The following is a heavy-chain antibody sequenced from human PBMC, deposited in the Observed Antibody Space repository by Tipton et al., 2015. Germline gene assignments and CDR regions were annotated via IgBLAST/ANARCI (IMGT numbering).Heavy chain of an antibody. CDR2: IYYSGST. CDR1: GGSFRDYY. D-gene: IGHD4-17*01. Sequence: TLSLTCTVSGGSFRDYYWSWIRQSPGEGLEWIGYIYYSGSTNYNPSLRSRVAMSMDTSKNQFSLKLSSVIAADTAVYYGERGHGDYVNGMDGWGQGTTVTVSS. J-gene: IGHJ6*02. V-gene: IGHV4-59*07. CDR3: ERGHGDYVNGMDG.